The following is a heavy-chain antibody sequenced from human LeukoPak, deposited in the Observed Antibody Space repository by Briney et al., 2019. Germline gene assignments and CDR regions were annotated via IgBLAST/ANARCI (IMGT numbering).Heavy chain of an antibody. Sequence: GGSLRLSCAASGFTFSTYAMSWVRQAPGKGLEWVSAISGSGGSTYYADSVKGRFTISRDNSKNTLYLQMNSLRAEDTAVYYCARDDSSSFDPWGQGTLVTVSS. CDR2: ISGSGGST. CDR3: ARDDSSSFDP. CDR1: GFTFSTYA. V-gene: IGHV3-23*01. D-gene: IGHD6-13*01. J-gene: IGHJ5*02.